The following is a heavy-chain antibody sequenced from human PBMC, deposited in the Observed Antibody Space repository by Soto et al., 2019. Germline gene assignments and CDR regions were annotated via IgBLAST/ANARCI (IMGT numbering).Heavy chain of an antibody. D-gene: IGHD4-17*01. Sequence: PGGSLILSCAASGFTFSSYAMSWVRQAPGKGLEWVSAISGSGGSTYYADSVKGRFTISRDNSKNTLYLQMNSLRAEDTAVYYCAKDQSPYGDYEGAIDYWGQGTLVTVSS. CDR1: GFTFSSYA. CDR2: ISGSGGST. CDR3: AKDQSPYGDYEGAIDY. J-gene: IGHJ4*02. V-gene: IGHV3-23*01.